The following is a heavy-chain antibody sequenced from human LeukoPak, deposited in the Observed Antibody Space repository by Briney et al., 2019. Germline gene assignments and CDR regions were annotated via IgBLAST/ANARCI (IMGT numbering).Heavy chain of an antibody. CDR1: GFTFSAYS. V-gene: IGHV3-7*01. CDR3: AVAKAITMVRGAPRHFDN. CDR2: IKQDGSEK. J-gene: IGHJ4*02. Sequence: PGGSLRLSCAASGFTFSAYSMSWVRQAPGKGLEWVANIKQDGSEKYYVGSVKGRFTISRDNAKNSLYLQVNSLRAEDTAVYYCAVAKAITMVRGAPRHFDNWGQGTLVTVSS. D-gene: IGHD3-10*01.